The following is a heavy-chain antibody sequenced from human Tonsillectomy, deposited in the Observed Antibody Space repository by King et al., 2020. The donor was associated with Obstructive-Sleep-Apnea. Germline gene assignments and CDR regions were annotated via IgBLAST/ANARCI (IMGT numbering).Heavy chain of an antibody. CDR1: DDIFSTYG. D-gene: IGHD5-18*01. J-gene: IGHJ4*02. CDR2: ISAYNGNT. Sequence: VQLVESGAEVKKPGASVKVSCKASDDIFSTYGISWVRQAPGQGLEWMGWISAYNGNTNYAKKFQGRVSMTTYTSTSTAYMELRSLRSDDTAVYYCARGSVDTAGDWGQGTLVIVSS. V-gene: IGHV1-18*01. CDR3: ARGSVDTAGD.